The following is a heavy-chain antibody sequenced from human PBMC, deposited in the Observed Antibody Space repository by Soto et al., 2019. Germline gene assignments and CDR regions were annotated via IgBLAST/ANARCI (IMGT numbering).Heavy chain of an antibody. CDR2: IIPIFGSA. CDR3: AREGETCGGDCH. J-gene: IGHJ4*02. CDR1: GGTFSSYG. Sequence: QVQLVQSGAEVKKPGSSVKVSCKASGGTFSSYGISWVRQAPGQGLEWMGGIIPIFGSANYAQKFQGRVTITADESTSTAYMDLSSLRSEDTAVYYCAREGETCGGDCHWGQGTLVNVSS. V-gene: IGHV1-69*12. D-gene: IGHD2-21*02.